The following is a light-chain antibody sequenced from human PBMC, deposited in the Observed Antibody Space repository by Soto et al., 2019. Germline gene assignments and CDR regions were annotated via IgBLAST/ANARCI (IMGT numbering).Light chain of an antibody. CDR1: SSDVGGYNY. J-gene: IGLJ1*01. V-gene: IGLV2-14*03. CDR3: SSYTTSNTRQIV. Sequence: QSVLTQPASVSGSPGQSTTTSCTGTSSDVGGYNYVSWYQHHPGKAPKLMIFDVSNRPSGVSNRFSGSKSGNTASLTISGLQPEDEADYYCSSYTTSNTRQIVFGTGTKVTVL. CDR2: DVS.